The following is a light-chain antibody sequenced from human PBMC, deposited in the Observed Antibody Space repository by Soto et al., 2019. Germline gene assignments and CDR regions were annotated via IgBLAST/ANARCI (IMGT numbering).Light chain of an antibody. CDR3: QQLNSYTFT. Sequence: DIQLTQSPSFLSASVGDRVTITCRASQDISNYLAWYQQEPGKAPKLLIYAASTLQSGVPSRFSGSGSGTEFTLTISSLQPEDFATYYCQQLNSYTFTFGQGTRLEIK. V-gene: IGKV1-9*01. CDR2: AAS. J-gene: IGKJ5*01. CDR1: QDISNY.